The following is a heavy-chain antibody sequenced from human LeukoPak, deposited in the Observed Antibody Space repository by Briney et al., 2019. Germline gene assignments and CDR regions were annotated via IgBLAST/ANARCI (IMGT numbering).Heavy chain of an antibody. V-gene: IGHV1-18*01. D-gene: IGHD3-3*01. CDR1: GYTFTSYF. CDR3: ARGPFNSNYDFWSGLDYYYYMDV. J-gene: IGHJ6*03. Sequence: ASVKVSCKASGYTFTSYFISWVRQAPGQGLEWMGWISAYNGNTNYAQKLQGRVTMTTDTSTSTAYMELRSLRSDDTAVYYCARGPFNSNYDFWSGLDYYYYMDVWGKGTTVTVSS. CDR2: ISAYNGNT.